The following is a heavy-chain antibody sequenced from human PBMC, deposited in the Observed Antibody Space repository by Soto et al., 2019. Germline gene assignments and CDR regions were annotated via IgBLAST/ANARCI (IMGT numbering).Heavy chain of an antibody. J-gene: IGHJ5*02. D-gene: IGHD7-27*01. CDR2: IFSNDET. CDR1: GFSLSNARMG. Sequence: QVTLKESGPVLVKPTETLTLTCTVSGFSLSNARMGVSWIRQPPGKALEWLAHIFSNDETSYTTSLKSRLTISKDTSKRQLVLTMTNMDPVDTATYYCARICWGTWGSRDNWFDPWGQGTLVTVSS. CDR3: ARICWGTWGSRDNWFDP. V-gene: IGHV2-26*01.